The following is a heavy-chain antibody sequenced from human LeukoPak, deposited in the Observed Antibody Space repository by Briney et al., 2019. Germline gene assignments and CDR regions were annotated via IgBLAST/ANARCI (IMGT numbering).Heavy chain of an antibody. V-gene: IGHV1-2*02. Sequence: ASVKVSCKASGYTFTGYYMHWVRQAPGQGLEWMGWINPNSGGTNYAQKFQGRVTMTRDTSISTAYMELSRLRSEDTAVYYCARGPPTTVTTHYYYMDVWGKGTTVTVSS. CDR1: GYTFTGYY. CDR3: ARGPPTTVTTHYYYMDV. CDR2: INPNSGGT. J-gene: IGHJ6*03. D-gene: IGHD4-17*01.